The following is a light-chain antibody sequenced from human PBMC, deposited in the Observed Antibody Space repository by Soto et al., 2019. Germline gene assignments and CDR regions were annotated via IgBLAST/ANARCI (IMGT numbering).Light chain of an antibody. J-gene: IGKJ1*01. CDR2: GAS. CDR3: QQRTDRPPWT. V-gene: IGKV3D-20*02. Sequence: EIVLTQSPGTLSLSPGERATLSCRASQSVSSSYLAWYQQKPGQAPRLLIYGASQRATGIPARFRGSGSGTDFTLSISSLEPEDFAVYYCQQRTDRPPWTFGQGTKVGIK. CDR1: QSVSSSY.